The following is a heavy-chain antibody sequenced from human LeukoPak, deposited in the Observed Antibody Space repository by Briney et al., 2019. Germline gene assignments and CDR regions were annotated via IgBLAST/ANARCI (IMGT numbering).Heavy chain of an antibody. J-gene: IGHJ4*02. V-gene: IGHV3-74*01. CDR2: ITSDGSST. CDR3: ARDGSLPDY. D-gene: IGHD1-26*01. CDR1: GFTFSNYW. Sequence: GGSLRLSCAASGFTFSNYWMHWVRQAPGKGPVWVSRITSDGSSTSYADSVKGRFTISRDNVKNTLFLQMSSLRAEDTAMYYCARDGSLPDYWGQGTLVTLSS.